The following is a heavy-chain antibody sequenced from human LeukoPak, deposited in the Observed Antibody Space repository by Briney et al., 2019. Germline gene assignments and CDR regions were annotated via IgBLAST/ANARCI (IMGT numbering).Heavy chain of an antibody. CDR3: ASEYCSDGICSNY. D-gene: IGHD2-8*01. J-gene: IGHJ4*02. Sequence: QPGGSLRLSCAASGFTVSTNYMSWVRQAPGMGLEWVSVIYSGGSTFYADSVKGRFTISRDNSKNTQYLQMSSLGADDTAVYYCASEYCSDGICSNYWGQGTLVTVSS. V-gene: IGHV3-53*01. CDR2: IYSGGST. CDR1: GFTVSTNY.